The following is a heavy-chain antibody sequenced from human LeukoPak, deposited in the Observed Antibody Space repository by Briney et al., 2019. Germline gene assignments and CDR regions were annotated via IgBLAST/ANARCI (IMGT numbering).Heavy chain of an antibody. CDR1: GFTFSSYA. J-gene: IGHJ3*02. CDR3: AGESFDI. V-gene: IGHV3-30*04. CDR2: ISKDGNSQ. Sequence: GGSLRLSCAGSGFTFSSYALDWVRQAPGKGLEWVAVISKDGNSQNYADSVKGRFTISRDNSKNTLYLQMNSLRPEDTAVYYCAGESFDIWGQGTTVTVSS.